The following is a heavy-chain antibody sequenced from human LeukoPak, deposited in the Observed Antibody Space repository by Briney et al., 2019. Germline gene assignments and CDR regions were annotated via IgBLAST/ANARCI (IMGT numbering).Heavy chain of an antibody. CDR3: ARGLAAAGTRGPY. CDR2: ISSTGAYI. D-gene: IGHD6-13*01. V-gene: IGHV3-21*01. CDR1: GFIFSSDS. J-gene: IGHJ4*02. Sequence: GGSLRLSCATSGFIFSSDSMIWVRQAPGKGLEWVSSISSTGAYIYYADSLKDRFTISRDNAKNSLYLQMNNLRADDTAVYYCARGLAAAGTRGPYWGQGTLVTVSS.